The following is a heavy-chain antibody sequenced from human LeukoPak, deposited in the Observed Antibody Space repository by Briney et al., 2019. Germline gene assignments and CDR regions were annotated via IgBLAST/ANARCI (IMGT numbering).Heavy chain of an antibody. CDR3: ARLAYCGGDCYPILDY. V-gene: IGHV5-51*01. J-gene: IGHJ4*02. Sequence: GESLKISCKGSGYSFTSYWIGWVRQMPGKGLEWMGIIYPGDSDTRYSPSFQGQVTISADKSISTAYPQWSSLKASDTAMYYCARLAYCGGDCYPILDYWGQGTLVTVSS. CDR2: IYPGDSDT. D-gene: IGHD2-21*02. CDR1: GYSFTSYW.